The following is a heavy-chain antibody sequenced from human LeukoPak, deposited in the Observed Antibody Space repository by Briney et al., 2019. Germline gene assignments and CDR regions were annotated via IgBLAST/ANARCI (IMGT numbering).Heavy chain of an antibody. CDR1: GFTFSSYA. CDR2: ISGSGGST. V-gene: IGHV3-23*01. D-gene: IGHD6-13*01. CDR3: ARGDKGYSSSWYDY. J-gene: IGHJ4*02. Sequence: GSLRLSCAASGFTFSSYAMSWVRQAPGKGLEWVSAISGSGGSTYYADSVKGRFTISRDNSKNTLYLQMNSLRAEDTAVYYCARGDKGYSSSWYDYWGQGTLVTVSS.